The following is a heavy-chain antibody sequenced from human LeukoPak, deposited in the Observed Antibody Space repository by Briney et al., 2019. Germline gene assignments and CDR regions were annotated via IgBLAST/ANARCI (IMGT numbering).Heavy chain of an antibody. J-gene: IGHJ4*02. Sequence: SETLSLTCTVSGGSISSYYWSWIRQPPGKGLEWIGYIYYSGSTNYNPSLKSRVTISVDTSKNQFSLKLSSVTAADTAAYYCARGPPYDFWSGYVLDYWGQGTLVTVSS. CDR1: GGSISSYY. V-gene: IGHV4-59*01. CDR2: IYYSGST. D-gene: IGHD3-3*01. CDR3: ARGPPYDFWSGYVLDY.